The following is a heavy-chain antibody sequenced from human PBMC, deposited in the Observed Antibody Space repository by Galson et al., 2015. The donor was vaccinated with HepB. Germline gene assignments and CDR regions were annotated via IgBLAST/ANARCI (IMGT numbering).Heavy chain of an antibody. V-gene: IGHV3-33*08. CDR1: GFTFSSYG. Sequence: SLRLSCAASGFTFSSYGMHWVRQAPGKGLEWVAVIWYDGSNKYYADSVKGRFTISRDNSKNTLYLQMNSLRAEDTAVYYCARGRDIVVVVAADGGYLDYWGQGTLVTVSS. CDR3: ARGRDIVVVVAADGGYLDY. CDR2: IWYDGSNK. D-gene: IGHD2-15*01. J-gene: IGHJ4*02.